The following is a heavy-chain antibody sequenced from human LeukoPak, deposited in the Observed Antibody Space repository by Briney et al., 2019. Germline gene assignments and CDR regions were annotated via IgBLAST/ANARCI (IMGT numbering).Heavy chain of an antibody. CDR3: ARDSVFGVDY. CDR1: GFTFRTYW. CDR2: INQDGSEK. Sequence: GGSLRLSCAASGFTFRTYWMTRVRQAPGKGLEWVTSINQDGSEKYYVDSVRGRFTISRDNAKKSLYLEMNSLRVEDTAVYYCARDSVFGVDYWGQGTLVIVSS. D-gene: IGHD3-10*01. V-gene: IGHV3-7*01. J-gene: IGHJ4*02.